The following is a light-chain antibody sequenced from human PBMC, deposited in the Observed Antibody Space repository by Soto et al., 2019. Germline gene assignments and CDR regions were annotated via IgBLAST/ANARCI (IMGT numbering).Light chain of an antibody. CDR3: QQYYSFPIT. CDR1: QSISSW. CDR2: AAS. J-gene: IGKJ5*01. Sequence: DIQMTQSPSILSASVGDRVTITCRASQSISSWLAWYQQKSGKAPKLLIYAASTLQSGVPSRFSGSGSGTDFTLTISCLQSEDFATYYCQQYYSFPITFGQGTRLEI. V-gene: IGKV1-5*01.